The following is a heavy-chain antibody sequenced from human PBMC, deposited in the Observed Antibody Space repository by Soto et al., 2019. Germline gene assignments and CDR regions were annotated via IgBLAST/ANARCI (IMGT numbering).Heavy chain of an antibody. J-gene: IGHJ4*02. CDR3: ARSHRDNWGSPDYFDY. Sequence: QVQLQESGPGLVKPSQTLSLTCTVSGGSISSGGYYWSWIRQHPGKGLEWIGYIYYNGDTYYNPYIKSRVSISIDTSKNQFSLRLTSVTAADTAVYYCARSHRDNWGSPDYFDYWGQGTLVTVSS. V-gene: IGHV4-31*03. CDR1: GGSISSGGYY. D-gene: IGHD7-27*01. CDR2: IYYNGDT.